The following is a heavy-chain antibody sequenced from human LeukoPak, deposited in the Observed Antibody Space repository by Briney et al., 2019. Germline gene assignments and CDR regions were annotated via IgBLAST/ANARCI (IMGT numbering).Heavy chain of an antibody. Sequence: SGGSLRLSCATSGFSFGSLAMSWFRQAPGKGLERVSAINGGGDITYYADSVKGRFAISRDNSKNTLYLQMDSLRAEDTAVYYCAKDLVVSLSGAFDIWGQGTMVTVSS. J-gene: IGHJ3*02. CDR3: AKDLVVSLSGAFDI. CDR1: GFSFGSLA. D-gene: IGHD2-15*01. CDR2: INGGGDIT. V-gene: IGHV3-23*01.